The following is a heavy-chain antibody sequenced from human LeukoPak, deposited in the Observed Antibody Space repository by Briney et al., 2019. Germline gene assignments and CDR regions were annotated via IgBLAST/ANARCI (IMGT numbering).Heavy chain of an antibody. Sequence: GGSLRLSCAASGFTFSDYYMSWIRQAPGKGLEWVSAISGSGGSTYYADSVKGRFTISRDNSKNTLYLQMNSLRAEDTAVYYCAKSGKGYSYVVYYFDYWGQGTLVTVSS. V-gene: IGHV3-23*01. J-gene: IGHJ4*02. CDR1: GFTFSDYY. CDR2: ISGSGGST. CDR3: AKSGKGYSYVVYYFDY. D-gene: IGHD5-18*01.